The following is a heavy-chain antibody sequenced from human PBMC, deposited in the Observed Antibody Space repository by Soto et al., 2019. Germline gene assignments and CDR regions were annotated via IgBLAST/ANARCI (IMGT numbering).Heavy chain of an antibody. V-gene: IGHV3-21*01. J-gene: IGHJ6*03. D-gene: IGHD3-3*01. CDR2: ISSSSSYI. Sequence: GGSLRLSCAASGFTFSSYSMNWVRQAPGKGLEWVSSISSSSSYIYYADSVKGRFTISRDNAKNSLYLQMNSLRAEDTAVYYCARDYYDFWSGYYPHYYYYYMDVWGKGTTVTVSS. CDR3: ARDYYDFWSGYYPHYYYYYMDV. CDR1: GFTFSSYS.